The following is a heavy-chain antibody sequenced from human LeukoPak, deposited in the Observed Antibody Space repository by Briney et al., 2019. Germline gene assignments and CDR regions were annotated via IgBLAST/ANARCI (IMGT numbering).Heavy chain of an antibody. V-gene: IGHV3-11*01. J-gene: IGHJ4*02. CDR2: ISSSGSTI. CDR3: AKDRRGVWEEQPPGY. CDR1: GFTFSDYY. Sequence: GGSLRLSCAASGFTFSDYYMSWIRQAPGKGLEWVSYISSSGSTIYYADSVKGRFTISRDNAKNSLYLQMNSLRAEDTAVYYCAKDRRGVWEEQPPGYWGQGTLVTVSS. D-gene: IGHD1-26*01.